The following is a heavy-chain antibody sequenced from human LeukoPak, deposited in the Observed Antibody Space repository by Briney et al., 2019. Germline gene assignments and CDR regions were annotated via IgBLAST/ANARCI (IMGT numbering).Heavy chain of an antibody. CDR3: ARGRYCGGDCYSSSDY. Sequence: GGSLRLSCAASGFTVSSNYMSWVRQAPGKGLEWVSVIYSGGSTYYADSVKGRFTISRDNSKNTLYLQMNSLRAEDTAVYYCARGRYCGGDCYSSSDYWGQGTLVTVSS. J-gene: IGHJ4*02. CDR2: IYSGGST. CDR1: GFTVSSNY. D-gene: IGHD2-21*02. V-gene: IGHV3-53*01.